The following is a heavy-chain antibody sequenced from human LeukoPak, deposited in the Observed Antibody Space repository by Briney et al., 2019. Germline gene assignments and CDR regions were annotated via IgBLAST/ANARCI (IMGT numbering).Heavy chain of an antibody. D-gene: IGHD3-22*01. CDR1: GGSISSSNW. V-gene: IGHV4-4*02. J-gene: IGHJ3*01. Sequence: SGTLSLTCAASGGSISSSNWWSWVRQPPGKGLEWIGEIYHSGSTNYNPSLKSRVTISVDTSKNQFSLKLSPVTAADTAVYYCARQSGGYDSSGYYYSAFDVWGQGTMVTVSS. CDR2: IYHSGST. CDR3: ARQSGGYDSSGYYYSAFDV.